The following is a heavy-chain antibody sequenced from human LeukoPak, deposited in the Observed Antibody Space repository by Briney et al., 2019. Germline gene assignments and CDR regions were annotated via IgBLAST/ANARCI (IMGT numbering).Heavy chain of an antibody. V-gene: IGHV3-23*01. CDR3: AKSRLDYYDSSDGFDP. CDR1: GFTFSSYA. CDR2: ISGSGGST. Sequence: GGSLRLSCAASGFTFSSYAMSWVRQAPGKGLEWVSAISGSGGSTYYADSVKGRFTISRVNSKNTLYLQMNSLRAEDTAVYYCAKSRLDYYDSSDGFDPWGQGTLVTVSS. D-gene: IGHD3-22*01. J-gene: IGHJ5*02.